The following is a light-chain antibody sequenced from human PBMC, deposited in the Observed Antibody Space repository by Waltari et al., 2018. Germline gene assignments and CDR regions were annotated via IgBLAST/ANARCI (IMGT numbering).Light chain of an antibody. V-gene: IGLV2-11*01. CDR1: SGDVGGYNF. J-gene: IGLJ2*01. Sequence: QSALTQPRSVSGSPGQSVTISCTGTSGDVGGYNFVSWYQHHPGKAPKVLIYDVNERPSGVPDICSGSKSGNTASLTISGLQPEDEADYYCCSYAGSYTLLFGGWTKLTVL. CDR3: CSYAGSYTLL. CDR2: DVN.